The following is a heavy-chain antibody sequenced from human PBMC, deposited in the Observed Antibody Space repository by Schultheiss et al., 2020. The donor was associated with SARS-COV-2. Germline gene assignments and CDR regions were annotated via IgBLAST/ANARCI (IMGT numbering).Heavy chain of an antibody. Sequence: ASVKVSCKASGYTFTSYAMHWVRQAPGQRLEWMGWINAGNGNTKYSQKFQGRVTITADESTSTAYMELSSLRAEDTAVYYCARGGYSSSWYYSYYYGMDVWGQGTTVTVSS. CDR3: ARGGYSSSWYYSYYYGMDV. CDR1: GYTFTSYA. D-gene: IGHD6-13*01. V-gene: IGHV1-3*01. J-gene: IGHJ6*02. CDR2: INAGNGNT.